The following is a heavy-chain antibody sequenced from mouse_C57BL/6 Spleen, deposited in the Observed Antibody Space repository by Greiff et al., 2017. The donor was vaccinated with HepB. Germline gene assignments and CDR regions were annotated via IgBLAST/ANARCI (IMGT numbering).Heavy chain of an antibody. D-gene: IGHD4-1*01. V-gene: IGHV1-19*01. CDR2: INPYNGGT. J-gene: IGHJ2*01. CDR1: GYTFTDYY. Sequence: VQLQQSGPVLVKPGASVKMSCKASGYTFTDYYMNWVKQSHGKSLEWIGVINPYNGGTSYNQKFKGKATLTVDKSSSTAYMELNSLTSEDSAVYYCARRLTGTRGYYFDYWGQGTTLTVSS. CDR3: ARRLTGTRGYYFDY.